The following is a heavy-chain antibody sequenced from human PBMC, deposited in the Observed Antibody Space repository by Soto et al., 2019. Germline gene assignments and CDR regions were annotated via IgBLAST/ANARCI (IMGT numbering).Heavy chain of an antibody. CDR3: TRSRGSSSWYYYYCGMDV. D-gene: IGHD6-13*01. V-gene: IGHV6-1*01. CDR1: GDSVSSNSAA. J-gene: IGHJ6*02. CDR2: TYYRSKWYN. Sequence: SQTLSLTCAISGDSVSSNSAAWNWIRQSPSRGLEWLGRTYYRSKWYNDYAVSVKSRITINPDTSKNQFSLQLNSVTPEDTAVYYGTRSRGSSSWYYYYCGMDVWGQGTTVTVSS.